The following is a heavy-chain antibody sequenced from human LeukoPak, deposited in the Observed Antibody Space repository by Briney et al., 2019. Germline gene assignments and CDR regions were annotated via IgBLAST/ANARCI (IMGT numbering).Heavy chain of an antibody. CDR2: IYGSGST. CDR3: VRRTSSHWYFDY. CDR1: DGSISSYY. D-gene: IGHD6-19*01. Sequence: PSETLSLTCTVSDGSISSYYWSWIRQPAGKGLEWIGCIYGSGSTNYNPSLKNRSTMSLDTSSNQSSLQQSAITAADAAVYYFVRRTSSHWYFDYWGQGILVTVSS. J-gene: IGHJ4*02. V-gene: IGHV4-4*07.